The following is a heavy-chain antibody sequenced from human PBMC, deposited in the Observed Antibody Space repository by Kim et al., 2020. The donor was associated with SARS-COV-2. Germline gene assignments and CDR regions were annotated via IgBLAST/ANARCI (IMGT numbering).Heavy chain of an antibody. J-gene: IGHJ4*02. V-gene: IGHV3-30*18. D-gene: IGHD2-21*01. CDR3: AKSELGEN. Sequence: GGSLRLSCAASGFTFSSYGMHWVRQAPGKGLEWVAVISYDGSNKYYADSVKGRFTISRDNSKNTLYLQMNSLRAEDTAVYYCAKSELGENWGQGTLVTVSS. CDR1: GFTFSSYG. CDR2: ISYDGSNK.